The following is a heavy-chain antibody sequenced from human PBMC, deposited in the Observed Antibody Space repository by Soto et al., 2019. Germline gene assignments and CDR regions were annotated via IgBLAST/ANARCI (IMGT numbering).Heavy chain of an antibody. Sequence: QVQLQESGPGLVKPSGTLSLTCAVSSGSISSSNWWSWVRQHPGKGLEWIGEIYHSGSTNYNPSLKRRVTISVDKSKNQFSLKLSAVTAADTAVYYCARDPAVAGYDAFDIWGQGTMVTVSS. D-gene: IGHD6-19*01. CDR2: IYHSGST. CDR3: ARDPAVAGYDAFDI. V-gene: IGHV4-4*02. CDR1: SGSISSSNW. J-gene: IGHJ3*02.